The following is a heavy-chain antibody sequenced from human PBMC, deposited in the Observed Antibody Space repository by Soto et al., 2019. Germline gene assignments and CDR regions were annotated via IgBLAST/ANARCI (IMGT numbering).Heavy chain of an antibody. CDR2: INHSGST. J-gene: IGHJ4*02. D-gene: IGHD3-9*01. Sequence: SETLSLTCAVYGGSFSGYYWSWIRQPPGKGLEWIGEINHSGSTNYNPSLKSRVTISVDTSKNQSSLKLSSVTAADTAVYYCARELRYFDWLRYFDYWGQGTLVTVSS. CDR3: ARELRYFDWLRYFDY. V-gene: IGHV4-34*01. CDR1: GGSFSGYY.